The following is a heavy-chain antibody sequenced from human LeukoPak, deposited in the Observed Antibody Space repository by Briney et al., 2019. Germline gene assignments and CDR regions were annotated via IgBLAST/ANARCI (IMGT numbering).Heavy chain of an antibody. D-gene: IGHD4-17*01. CDR3: ARDGGPLGDLDY. J-gene: IGHJ4*02. CDR2: IWYDGSNK. CDR1: GFTFSSYG. Sequence: PGGSLRLSCAASGFTFSSYGMHWVRQAPGKGLEWVAVIWYDGSNKYYADSVKGRFTISRDNSKNTLYLQMNSLRAEDTAVYYCARDGGPLGDLDYWGQGTLVTVSS. V-gene: IGHV3-33*01.